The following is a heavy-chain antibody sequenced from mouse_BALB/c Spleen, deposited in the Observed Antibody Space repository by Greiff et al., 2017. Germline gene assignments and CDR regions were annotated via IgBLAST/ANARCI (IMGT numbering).Heavy chain of an antibody. CDR2: IYPGDGDT. J-gene: IGHJ2*01. D-gene: IGHD2-10*01. Sequence: QVQLKHSGPELVKPGASVKISCKASGYAFSSSWMNWVKQRPGQGLEWIGRIYPGDGDTNYNGKFKGKATLTADKSSSTAYMQLSSLTSVDSAVYFCARSLLSTDYFDYWGQGTTLTVSS. CDR3: ARSLLSTDYFDY. CDR1: GYAFSSSW. V-gene: IGHV1-82*01.